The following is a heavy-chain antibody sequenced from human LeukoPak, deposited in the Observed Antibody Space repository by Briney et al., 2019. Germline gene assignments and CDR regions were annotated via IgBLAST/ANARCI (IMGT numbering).Heavy chain of an antibody. CDR2: ISAYNGNT. V-gene: IGHV1-18*01. CDR3: ARDYYDILTGYYHFDY. J-gene: IGHJ4*02. CDR1: GYTFTSYG. D-gene: IGHD3-9*01. Sequence: ASVKVSCKASGYTFTSYGISWVRQAPGQGLEWMGWISAYNGNTNYAQKLQGRVTMTTDTSTSTAYMELRSLRSDDTAVYYCARDYYDILTGYYHFDYWGQGTLVTVSS.